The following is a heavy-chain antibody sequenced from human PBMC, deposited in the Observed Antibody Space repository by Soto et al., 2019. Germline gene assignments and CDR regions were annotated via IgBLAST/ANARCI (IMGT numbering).Heavy chain of an antibody. CDR1: GFNFSTYS. D-gene: IGHD2-21*02. Sequence: GGSLRLSCTASGFNFSTYSMNWVRQAPGKGLEWVSSINGGSSLTYYADSLKGRFTISRDNAKNSLYLQLNSLRAEDTAIYYCAAEVTSDAFDFWGQGTVVTVSS. CDR2: INGGSSLT. CDR3: AAEVTSDAFDF. J-gene: IGHJ3*01. V-gene: IGHV3-21*01.